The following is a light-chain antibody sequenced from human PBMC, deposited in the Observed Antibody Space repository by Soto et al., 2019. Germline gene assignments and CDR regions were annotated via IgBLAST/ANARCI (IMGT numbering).Light chain of an antibody. CDR1: SSDVGGYNR. CDR3: SSYTIRSTWV. V-gene: IGLV2-14*01. CDR2: EVT. J-gene: IGLJ3*02. Sequence: QSALTQPASVPGSPGQSITISCTGTSSDVGGYNRVSWYQHYPGTAPKLMIYEVTNRPSGVSDRFSGSKSGNTASLTISGLQPEDEADYYCSSYTIRSTWVFGGGTKLTVL.